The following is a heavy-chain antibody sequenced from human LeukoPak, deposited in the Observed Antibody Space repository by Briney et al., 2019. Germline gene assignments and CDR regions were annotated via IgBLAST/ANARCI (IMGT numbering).Heavy chain of an antibody. CDR2: IYYSGST. Sequence: PSETLSLTCTVSGGSISSGGYYWSWIRQHPGKGLEWIGYIYYSGSTYYNPSLKSRVTISVDTSKNQFSLKLSSVTAADTAVYYCARGRVLVRQLFWSGYYTGSESLDAFDIWGQGTMVTVSS. CDR3: ARGRVLVRQLFWSGYYTGSESLDAFDI. V-gene: IGHV4-31*03. J-gene: IGHJ3*02. CDR1: GGSISSGGYY. D-gene: IGHD3-3*01.